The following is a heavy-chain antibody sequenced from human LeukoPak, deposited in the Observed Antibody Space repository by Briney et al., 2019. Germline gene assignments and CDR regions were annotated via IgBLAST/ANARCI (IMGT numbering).Heavy chain of an antibody. Sequence: SVKVSCKASGGTFSNYAISWVRQAPGQGLEWMGGIVPILSTPNHAQKFQGRVTISADESTSTAYMELRGLTSEDTAVYFCARPRYCSGGDCHNNLDYWGQGTLVTVSS. CDR3: ARPRYCSGGDCHNNLDY. D-gene: IGHD2-15*01. V-gene: IGHV1-69*13. J-gene: IGHJ4*02. CDR1: GGTFSNYA. CDR2: IVPILSTP.